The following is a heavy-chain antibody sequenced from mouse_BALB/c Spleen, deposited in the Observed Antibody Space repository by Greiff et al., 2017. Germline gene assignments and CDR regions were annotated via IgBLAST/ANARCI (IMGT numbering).Heavy chain of an antibody. Sequence: EVQLQQSGPELVKPGASVKMSCKASGYTFTSYVMHWVKQKPGQGLEWIGYINPYNDGTKYNEKFKGKATLTSDKSSSTAYMELSSLTSEDSAVYYCASGVVGGNYYAMDYWGQGTSVTVSS. CDR3: ASGVVGGNYYAMDY. CDR1: GYTFTSYV. CDR2: INPYNDGT. D-gene: IGHD1-1*02. V-gene: IGHV1-14*01. J-gene: IGHJ4*01.